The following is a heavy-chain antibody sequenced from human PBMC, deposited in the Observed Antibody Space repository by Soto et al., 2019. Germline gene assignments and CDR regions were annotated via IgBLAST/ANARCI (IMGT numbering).Heavy chain of an antibody. J-gene: IGHJ4*02. Sequence: GSLRLSCAASGFTFSSYGMSWVRQAPGKGLEWVSSISGSGGSTYYADSVKGRFTISRDNSKNTLYLQMNSLRAEDTAVYCCAKASATGGTYFPLWFWGQGTLVNVSS. CDR2: ISGSGGST. CDR1: GFTFSSYG. D-gene: IGHD1-26*01. V-gene: IGHV3-23*01. CDR3: AKASATGGTYFPLWF.